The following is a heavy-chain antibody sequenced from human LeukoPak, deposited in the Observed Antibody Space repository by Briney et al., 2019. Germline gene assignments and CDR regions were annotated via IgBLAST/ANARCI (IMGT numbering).Heavy chain of an antibody. CDR2: INPNSGGT. V-gene: IGHV1-2*02. D-gene: IGHD6-13*01. CDR1: GYTFTGYY. J-gene: IGHJ4*02. Sequence: ASVKVSCKASGYTFTGYYMHWVRQAPGQGLEWMGWINPNSGGTNYAQKFQGRVTMTRDTSISTAYMELSRLRSDDTAVYYCARFFEAAASFSYYFDYWGQGTLVTVSS. CDR3: ARFFEAAASFSYYFDY.